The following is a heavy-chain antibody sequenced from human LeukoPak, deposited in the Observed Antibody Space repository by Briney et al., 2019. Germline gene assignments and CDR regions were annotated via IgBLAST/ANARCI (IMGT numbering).Heavy chain of an antibody. CDR2: INWNGGST. V-gene: IGHV3-20*04. J-gene: IGHJ6*03. CDR1: GFTFDDYG. D-gene: IGHD3-9*01. CDR3: ARGGRYYDILTGYYSYYYYYYMDV. Sequence: SGGSLRLSCAASGFTFDDYGMSWVRQAPGKGLEWVSGINWNGGSTGYADSVKGRFTTSRDNAKNSLYLQMNSLRAEDTALYYCARGGRYYDILTGYYSYYYYYYMDVWGKGTTVTVSS.